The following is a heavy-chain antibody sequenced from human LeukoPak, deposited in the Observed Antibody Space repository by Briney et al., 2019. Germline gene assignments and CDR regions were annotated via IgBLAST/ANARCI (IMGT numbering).Heavy chain of an antibody. CDR3: VRDTFSPDAFDI. V-gene: IGHV3-21*01. D-gene: IGHD3-16*01. CDR1: GXTFSSYS. CDR2: ISTSSSYI. J-gene: IGHJ3*02. Sequence: PGGSLRLSCAASGXTFSSYSMNWVRQAPGKGLEWVSSISTSSSYIYSADSVKGRFTISRDNAKNSLYLQMNSLRAEDTAVYYCVRDTFSPDAFDIWGQGTMVTVSS.